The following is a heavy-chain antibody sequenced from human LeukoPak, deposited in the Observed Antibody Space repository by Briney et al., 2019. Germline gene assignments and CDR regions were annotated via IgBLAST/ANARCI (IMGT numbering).Heavy chain of an antibody. CDR1: GFTFSSYC. D-gene: IGHD6-13*01. Sequence: GGSLRLSCAASGFTFSSYCMNWVRQAPGKGLEWVANIKQDGSEKYYVDSVKGRFTISRDNAKSSVYLQMNSLRVEDMAVYYCARDKGAGSSSWYMDAFDIWGQGTMVTVSS. V-gene: IGHV3-7*01. CDR2: IKQDGSEK. J-gene: IGHJ3*02. CDR3: ARDKGAGSSSWYMDAFDI.